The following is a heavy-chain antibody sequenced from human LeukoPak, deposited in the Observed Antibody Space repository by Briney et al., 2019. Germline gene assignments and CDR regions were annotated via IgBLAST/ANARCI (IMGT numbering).Heavy chain of an antibody. CDR2: LYISGST. D-gene: IGHD3-10*01. Sequence: SETLSLTCTVSGASISSYYYNWIRQTAGRGLEWIGRLYISGSTDYNPSLKSRVTISVVTSNNQFSLNLNSVTAADTAVYFCARDLSGSLYFDYWGQGVLVTVSS. CDR3: ARDLSGSLYFDY. CDR1: GASISSYY. V-gene: IGHV4-4*07. J-gene: IGHJ4*02.